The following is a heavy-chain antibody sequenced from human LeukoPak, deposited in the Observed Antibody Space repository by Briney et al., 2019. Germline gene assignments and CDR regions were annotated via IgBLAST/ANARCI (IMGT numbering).Heavy chain of an antibody. CDR1: GGSISSSNW. CDR3: AIILCIVATIVCGYSYGLSDY. Sequence: PSETLSLTCAVSGGSISSSNWWSWVRQPPGRGLEWIGEIYHSGSTNYNPSLKSRVTTSVDKSKNQFSLKLSSVTAADTAVYYRAIILCIVATIVCGYSYGLSDYWGQGTLVTVSS. CDR2: IYHSGST. J-gene: IGHJ4*02. D-gene: IGHD5-18*01. V-gene: IGHV4-4*02.